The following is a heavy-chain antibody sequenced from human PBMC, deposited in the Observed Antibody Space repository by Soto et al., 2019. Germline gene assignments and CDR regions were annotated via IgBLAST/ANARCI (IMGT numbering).Heavy chain of an antibody. J-gene: IGHJ6*02. Sequence: QVQLVQSGAEVKKPGSSVKVSYKASGGTFSSYAISWVRQAPGQGLEWMGGIIPIFGTANYAQKFQGRVTITADESTSTAYMELSSLRSEDTAVYYCARVGSMTLYYYYYGMDVWGQGTTVTVSS. CDR3: ARVGSMTLYYYYYGMDV. CDR1: GGTFSSYA. D-gene: IGHD1-26*01. CDR2: IIPIFGTA. V-gene: IGHV1-69*01.